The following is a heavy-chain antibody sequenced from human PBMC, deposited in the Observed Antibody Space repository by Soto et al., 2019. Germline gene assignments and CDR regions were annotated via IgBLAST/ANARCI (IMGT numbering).Heavy chain of an antibody. Sequence: VQLLESGGGLVPPGGSLRLSCAASGYTFSNYAMSWVRQAPGKGLEWVSTIRGNGDGTYYADSVKGRFTISRDNSKHTLSLQMNSLRVEDTALYYCAAAGAGTFDLWGQGTMVTVSS. D-gene: IGHD3-10*01. V-gene: IGHV3-23*01. CDR1: GYTFSNYA. CDR3: AAAGAGTFDL. CDR2: IRGNGDGT. J-gene: IGHJ3*01.